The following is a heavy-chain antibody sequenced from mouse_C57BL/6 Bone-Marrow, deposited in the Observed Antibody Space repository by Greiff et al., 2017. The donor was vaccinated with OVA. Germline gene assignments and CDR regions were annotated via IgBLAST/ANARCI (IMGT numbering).Heavy chain of an antibody. Sequence: QVQLKQPGAELVKPGASVKMSCKASGYTFTSYWITWVKQRPGQGLEWIGDIYPGSGSTNYNEKFKSKATLTVDTSSSTAYMQLSSLTSEDSAVYYCARGLTTVVATGFDYWGQGTTLTVSS. D-gene: IGHD1-1*01. CDR2: IYPGSGST. V-gene: IGHV1-55*01. J-gene: IGHJ2*01. CDR3: ARGLTTVVATGFDY. CDR1: GYTFTSYW.